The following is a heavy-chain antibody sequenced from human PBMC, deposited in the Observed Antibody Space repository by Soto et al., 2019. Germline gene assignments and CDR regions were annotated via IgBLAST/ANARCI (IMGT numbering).Heavy chain of an antibody. CDR3: ARDRESESYYLLTYDAFNV. CDR1: VFTFSSYS. D-gene: IGHD1-26*01. J-gene: IGHJ3*01. Sequence: PGGSLRLSCAASVFTFSSYSMNWVRQAPGKGLEWVSSISSSSSYIYYADSVKGRFTISRDNSKNMLYLQMNSLRVEDTAVYYCARDRESESYYLLTYDAFNVWGQGTKVTVSS. V-gene: IGHV3-21*01. CDR2: ISSSSSYI.